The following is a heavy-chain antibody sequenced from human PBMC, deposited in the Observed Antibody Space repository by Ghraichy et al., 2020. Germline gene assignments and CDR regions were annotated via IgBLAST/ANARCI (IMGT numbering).Heavy chain of an antibody. CDR1: GFTFNDYW. D-gene: IGHD6-13*01. J-gene: IGHJ1*01. CDR2: INQDGSEK. CDR3: TRDSRPRIWYFQYFQY. Sequence: GGPRLSCTASGFTFNDYWLSWVRQAPGKVLEWVANINQDGSEKYYVDSVKGRFTISRDNAMNSLYLQMNNLRAEDTAIYYCTRDSRPRIWYFQYFQYWGQGTLVTVSS. V-gene: IGHV3-7*03.